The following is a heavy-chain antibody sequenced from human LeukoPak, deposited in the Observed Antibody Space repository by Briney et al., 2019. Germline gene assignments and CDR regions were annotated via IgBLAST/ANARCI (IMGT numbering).Heavy chain of an antibody. CDR1: GFTFSSYW. D-gene: IGHD3-16*01. CDR2: IKQGGSEK. V-gene: IGHV3-7*03. CDR3: AKDAQPRSRWFDP. Sequence: GGSLRLSCAASGFTFSSYWMSWVRQAPGKGLEWVANIKQGGSEKYYVDSVKGRFTISRDNAKNSLYLQMNTLRAEDTAMYYCAKDAQPRSRWFDPWGQGTLVTVSS. J-gene: IGHJ5*02.